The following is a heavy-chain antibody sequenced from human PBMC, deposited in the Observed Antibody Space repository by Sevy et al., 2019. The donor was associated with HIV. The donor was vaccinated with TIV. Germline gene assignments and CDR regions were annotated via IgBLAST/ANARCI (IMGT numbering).Heavy chain of an antibody. CDR1: GFTFSSYA. D-gene: IGHD3-22*01. CDR3: AKEGYESSGYYH. CDR2: ISGSGGYT. J-gene: IGHJ5*02. Sequence: GGSLRLSCAASGFTFSSYAMTWVRQAPGKGLEWVSAISGSGGYTYYADSVKGRFTISRDNSKKTLDLQMHILRAEDTAVYYCAKEGYESSGYYHWGQGTLVTVSS. V-gene: IGHV3-23*01.